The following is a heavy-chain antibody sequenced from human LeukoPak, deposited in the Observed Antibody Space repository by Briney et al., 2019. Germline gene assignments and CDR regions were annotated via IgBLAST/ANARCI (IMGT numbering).Heavy chain of an antibody. Sequence: GGSLRLSCEASGFTLSTYAVSWVRQAPGKGLEWVSAISGSDGTTYYADSVKGRFTISRDISKNTLFLQMNSLRAEDTALYYCALVSLYSSSWYRDYWGQGTLVTVSS. V-gene: IGHV3-23*01. J-gene: IGHJ4*02. CDR3: ALVSLYSSSWYRDY. D-gene: IGHD6-13*01. CDR1: GFTLSTYA. CDR2: ISGSDGTT.